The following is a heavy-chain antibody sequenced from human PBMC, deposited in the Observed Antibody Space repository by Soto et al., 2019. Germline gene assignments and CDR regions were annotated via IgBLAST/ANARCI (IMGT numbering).Heavy chain of an antibody. V-gene: IGHV4-59*01. Sequence: PSETLSLTCTVSGGSISSYYWSWIRQPPGKGLEWIGYIYYSGSTNYNPSVKSRVTISVDTSKNQFSLKLSSVTAADTAVYYCARDRGSSWYGRYYYYYGMDVGGQGTTVTVSS. D-gene: IGHD6-13*01. CDR2: IYYSGST. CDR1: GGSISSYY. CDR3: ARDRGSSWYGRYYYYYGMDV. J-gene: IGHJ6*02.